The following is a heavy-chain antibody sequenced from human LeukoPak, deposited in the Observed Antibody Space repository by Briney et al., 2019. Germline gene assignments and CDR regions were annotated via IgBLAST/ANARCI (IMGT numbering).Heavy chain of an antibody. V-gene: IGHV1-69*13. Sequence: SVKVSCKASGGTFSSYAISWVRQAPGQGLEWMGGIIPIFGTANYAQKFQGRVTITADESTSTAYMELSSLRSEDTAVYYCARTLGYCSGGSCYWDYWGQGTLVTVSS. CDR1: GGTFSSYA. CDR2: IIPIFGTA. CDR3: ARTLGYCSGGSCYWDY. D-gene: IGHD2-15*01. J-gene: IGHJ4*02.